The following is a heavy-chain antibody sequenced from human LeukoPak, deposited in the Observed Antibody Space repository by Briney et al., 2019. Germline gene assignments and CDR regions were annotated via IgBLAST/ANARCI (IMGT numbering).Heavy chain of an antibody. CDR2: IYYTGIT. J-gene: IGHJ4*02. D-gene: IGHD3-10*01. CDR1: GGSISSSSYS. V-gene: IGHV4-39*01. Sequence: SETLSLTCTVSGGSISSSSYSWGWLRQPPGKGLEWIGSIYYTGITYYNPSLKSRVTISADTSKNQFSLRLSSVTAADTAVYYCARLLYASANFDYWGQGALVTVSS. CDR3: ARLLYASANFDY.